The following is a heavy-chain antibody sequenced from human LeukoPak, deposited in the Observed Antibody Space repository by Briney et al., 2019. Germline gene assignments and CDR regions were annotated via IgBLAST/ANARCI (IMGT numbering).Heavy chain of an antibody. V-gene: IGHV4-34*01. CDR1: GGSFSGYY. Sequence: SETLSLTCAVYGGSFSGYYWSWIRQPPGQGLEWIGEINHSGSTNYNPSLKSRVTISVDTSKNQFSLKLSSVTAADTAVYYCARAATEYSSGWYVEDYGMDVWGQGTTVTVSS. CDR2: INHSGST. CDR3: ARAATEYSSGWYVEDYGMDV. J-gene: IGHJ6*02. D-gene: IGHD6-19*01.